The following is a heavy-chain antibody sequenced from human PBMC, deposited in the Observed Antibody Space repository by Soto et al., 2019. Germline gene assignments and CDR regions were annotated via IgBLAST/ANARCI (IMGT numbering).Heavy chain of an antibody. D-gene: IGHD6-13*01. CDR3: ARVEGAAGTLRRDWYFVL. J-gene: IGHJ2*01. Sequence: QVQLQESGPGLVKPSGTLSLTCAVSGGSISSSNWWSWVRQPPGKGLEWIGEIYHSGSTNYNPSLKSRVTISVDKSKNQFSRKLSAVTAADTAVYYCARVEGAAGTLRRDWYFVLWGRGTLVTVSS. V-gene: IGHV4-4*02. CDR2: IYHSGST. CDR1: GGSISSSNW.